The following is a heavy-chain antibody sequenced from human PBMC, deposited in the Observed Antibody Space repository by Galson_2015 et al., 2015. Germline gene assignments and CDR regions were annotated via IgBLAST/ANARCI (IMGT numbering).Heavy chain of an antibody. J-gene: IGHJ5*02. CDR2: IYWDDDK. CDR3: AHRRPYAASNWFDP. Sequence: PALVKPTPTLTLTCTFSGFSLSTSGVGVGWIRQPPGKALEWLALIYWDDDKRYSPSLKSRLTITKDTSKNQVVLTMTNMDPVYTATYYCAHRRPYAASNWFDPWGQGTLVTVSS. V-gene: IGHV2-5*02. D-gene: IGHD6-13*01. CDR1: GFSLSTSGVG.